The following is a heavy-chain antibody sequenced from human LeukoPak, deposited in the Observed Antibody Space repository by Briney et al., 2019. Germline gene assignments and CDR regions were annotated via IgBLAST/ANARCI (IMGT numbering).Heavy chain of an antibody. J-gene: IGHJ4*02. Sequence: GGSLRLSCAASGFTVSSNYMSWVRQAPGKGLEWVSVIYSGGSTYYADSVKGRFTISRDNSKNTLYLQMNSLRAEDTAVYYCARVSPRGGWELPDYWGQGTLVTVSS. D-gene: IGHD1-26*01. CDR3: ARVSPRGGWELPDY. CDR1: GFTVSSNY. V-gene: IGHV3-53*01. CDR2: IYSGGST.